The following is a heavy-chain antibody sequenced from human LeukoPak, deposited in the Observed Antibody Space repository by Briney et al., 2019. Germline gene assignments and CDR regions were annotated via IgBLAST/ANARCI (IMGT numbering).Heavy chain of an antibody. CDR3: ATLYSGSYYGAFDI. CDR1: GGTFSSYA. D-gene: IGHD1-26*01. Sequence: GASVKVSCKASGGTFSSYAISWVRQAPGQGLEWMGGIIPIFGTADYAQKFQGRVTITADESTSTAYMELSSLRSEDTAVYYCATLYSGSYYGAFDIWGQGTMVTVSS. CDR2: IIPIFGTA. V-gene: IGHV1-69*13. J-gene: IGHJ3*02.